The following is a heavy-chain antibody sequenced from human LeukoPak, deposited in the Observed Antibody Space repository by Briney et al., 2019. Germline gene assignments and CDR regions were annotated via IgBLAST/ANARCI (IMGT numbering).Heavy chain of an antibody. CDR3: ARLRHIEVVAASYWYFDL. CDR1: GDSISSYY. D-gene: IGHD2-21*02. CDR2: ISYGGNT. J-gene: IGHJ2*01. Sequence: WETLSLTCSVSGDSISSYYWSWIRQSPEKGLEWVGCISYGGNTKYNPSLKSRVTISADTSKFSLKLSSVTAADTAVYYCARLRHIEVVAASYWYFDLWSRGTLVTVSS. V-gene: IGHV4-59*01.